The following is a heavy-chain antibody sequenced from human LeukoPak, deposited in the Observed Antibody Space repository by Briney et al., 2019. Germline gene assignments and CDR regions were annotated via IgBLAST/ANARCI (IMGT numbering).Heavy chain of an antibody. J-gene: IGHJ5*02. CDR2: IRDSGEA. CDR1: GFRVSDYY. V-gene: IGHV3-66*03. Sequence: PGGSLRLSCAVSGFRVSDYYMSWVRQAPGKGLEWFGLIRDSGEAFYADFVRGRFAISRDESENTLYLQMNSLRVEATAVYFCARDRAALQDWVQFDPWGQGTPVIVSS. D-gene: IGHD3/OR15-3a*01. CDR3: ARDRAALQDWVQFDP.